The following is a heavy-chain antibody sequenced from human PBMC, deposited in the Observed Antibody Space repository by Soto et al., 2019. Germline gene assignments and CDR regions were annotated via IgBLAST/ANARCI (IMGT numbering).Heavy chain of an antibody. CDR1: GYSFTSYW. V-gene: IGHV5-51*01. CDR3: ATAKYYYDSSGREDDLYYFDY. CDR2: IYPGDSDT. Sequence: PGESLKISCKGSGYSFTSYWIGWVRQMPGKGLEWMGIIYPGDSDTRYSPSFQGQVTISADKSISTAYLQWSSLKASDTAMYYCATAKYYYDSSGREDDLYYFDYWGQGTLVTVSS. J-gene: IGHJ4*02. D-gene: IGHD3-22*01.